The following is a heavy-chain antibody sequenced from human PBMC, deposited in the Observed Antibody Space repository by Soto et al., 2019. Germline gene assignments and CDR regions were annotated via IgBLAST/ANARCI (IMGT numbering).Heavy chain of an antibody. V-gene: IGHV1-18*01. J-gene: IGHJ6*02. Sequence: QVQLVQSGAEVKKPGASVKVSCKASGYTFTSYGISWVRQAPGQGLEWMGWISAYNGNTNYAQKLQGRVTMTTDTPTSTAYMELRSLRSDDTAVYYCARCTDSSGYYHYYGMDVWGQGTTVTVSS. D-gene: IGHD3-22*01. CDR3: ARCTDSSGYYHYYGMDV. CDR1: GYTFTSYG. CDR2: ISAYNGNT.